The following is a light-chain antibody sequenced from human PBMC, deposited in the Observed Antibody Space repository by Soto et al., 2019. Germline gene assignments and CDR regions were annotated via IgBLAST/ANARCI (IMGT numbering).Light chain of an antibody. CDR2: GAS. V-gene: IGKV3-20*01. CDR1: QSVSSSF. CDR3: QQYSSSPLT. Sequence: EIVLTQSPGTLSLSPGERATLSCRASQSVSSSFLAWFQQKPGQAPRLLIYGASSRATGIPDRFSGSGSGTAFTLTISRLEPEDFAVYYCQQYSSSPLTFGQGTRLE. J-gene: IGKJ5*01.